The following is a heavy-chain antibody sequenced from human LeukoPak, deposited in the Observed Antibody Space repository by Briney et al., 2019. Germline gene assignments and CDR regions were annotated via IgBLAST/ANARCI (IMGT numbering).Heavy chain of an antibody. CDR2: ISYDGSNK. J-gene: IGHJ3*02. V-gene: IGHV3-30-3*02. D-gene: IGHD1-26*01. Sequence: PGGSLRLSCAASGFTFSSYAMHWVRQAPGKGLEWVAVISYDGSNKYYADSVKGRFTISRDNSKNTLYLQMNSLRAEDTAVYYCAKTHQELAFDIWGQGTMVTVSS. CDR3: AKTHQELAFDI. CDR1: GFTFSSYA.